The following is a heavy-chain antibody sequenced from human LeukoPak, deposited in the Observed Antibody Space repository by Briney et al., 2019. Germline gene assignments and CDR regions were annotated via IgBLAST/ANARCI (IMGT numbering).Heavy chain of an antibody. V-gene: IGHV4-39*07. CDR2: INHSGST. CDR3: ARLSGPQYSSGWYVGTGDY. J-gene: IGHJ4*02. CDR1: GGSISSSSYY. Sequence: SETLSLTCTVSGGSISSSSYYWGWIRQPPGKGLEWIGEINHSGSTNYNPSLKSRVTISVDTSKNQFSLKLSSVTAADTAVYYCARLSGPQYSSGWYVGTGDYWGQGTLVTVSS. D-gene: IGHD6-19*01.